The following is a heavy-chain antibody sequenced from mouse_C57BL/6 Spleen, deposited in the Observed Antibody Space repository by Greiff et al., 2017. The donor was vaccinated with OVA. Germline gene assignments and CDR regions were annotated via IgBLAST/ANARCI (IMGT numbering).Heavy chain of an antibody. Sequence: EVKLVESGGGLVQPGGSMKLSCVASGFTFSNYWMNWVRQSPEKGLEWVAQIRLKSDNYATHYAESVKGRFTISRDDSKSSVYLQMNNLRAEDTGIYYCTHSNYEAYWGQGTLVTVSA. J-gene: IGHJ3*01. CDR2: IRLKSDNYAT. CDR1: GFTFSNYW. CDR3: THSNYEAY. V-gene: IGHV6-3*01. D-gene: IGHD2-5*01.